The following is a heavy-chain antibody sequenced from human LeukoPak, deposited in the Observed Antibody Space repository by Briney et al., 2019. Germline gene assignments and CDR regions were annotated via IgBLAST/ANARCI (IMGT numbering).Heavy chain of an antibody. V-gene: IGHV4-61*02. J-gene: IGHJ4*02. Sequence: KPSQTLSLTCTVSGGSISSGSYYWSWIRQPAGKGLEWIGRIYTSGSTNYNPSLKSRVTISVDTSKNQFSLKLSSVTAADTAVYYCARARAPRIYGGSYLYYFDYWGQGTLVTVSS. D-gene: IGHD1-26*01. CDR3: ARARAPRIYGGSYLYYFDY. CDR1: GGSISSGSYY. CDR2: IYTSGST.